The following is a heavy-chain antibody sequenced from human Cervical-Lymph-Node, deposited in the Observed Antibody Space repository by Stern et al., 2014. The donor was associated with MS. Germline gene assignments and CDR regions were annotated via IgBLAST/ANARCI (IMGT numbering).Heavy chain of an antibody. V-gene: IGHV5-51*01. Sequence: VQLVQSGAVVRKPGDSLRISCTGSGYGFSDYWIGWVRQMPGQGLEWIGVIYPGDSDTTYSPSFEGQVPMSADKSVATASLQWSSLKASDTAIYFCARQIEGIPGLWGQGTLVTVSS. CDR1: GYGFSDYW. D-gene: IGHD6-13*01. CDR2: IYPGDSDT. J-gene: IGHJ4*02. CDR3: ARQIEGIPGL.